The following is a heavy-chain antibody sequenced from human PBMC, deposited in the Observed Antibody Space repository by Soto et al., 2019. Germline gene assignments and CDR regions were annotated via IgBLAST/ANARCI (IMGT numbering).Heavy chain of an antibody. Sequence: QVQLVQSGAEVKKPGASVKVSCKASGYTFTSYGISWVRQAPGQGLEWMGWISAYNGNTNYAQKLQGRVTMTTDTSTSTAYVELRSLRSDDTAVYYCARVSGYCSSTSCSYYFDYWGQGTLVTVSS. CDR2: ISAYNGNT. D-gene: IGHD2-2*03. CDR1: GYTFTSYG. V-gene: IGHV1-18*01. CDR3: ARVSGYCSSTSCSYYFDY. J-gene: IGHJ4*02.